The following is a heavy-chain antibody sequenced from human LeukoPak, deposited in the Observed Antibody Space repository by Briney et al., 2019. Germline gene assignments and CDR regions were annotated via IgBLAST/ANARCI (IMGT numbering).Heavy chain of an antibody. Sequence: SVKVSCKASGGTFSKYTISWVRQRPGQGLEWMGGITPLFGTANYAQKFQGRVTITADESASTAYMELSSLRSEDTAVYCCARDSSDIQSLIAHWGQGTLVTVSS. CDR1: GGTFSKYT. V-gene: IGHV1-69*01. J-gene: IGHJ1*01. CDR3: ARDSSDIQSLIAH. D-gene: IGHD2-15*01. CDR2: ITPLFGTA.